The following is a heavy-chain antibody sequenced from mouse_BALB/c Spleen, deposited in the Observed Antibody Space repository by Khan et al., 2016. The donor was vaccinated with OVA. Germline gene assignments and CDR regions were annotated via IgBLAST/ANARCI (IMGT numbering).Heavy chain of an antibody. V-gene: IGHV1-9*01. CDR1: GYTFSSYW. D-gene: IGHD4-1*01. Sequence: VQLQQSGAELMKPGASLKISCKATGYTFSSYWIEWVKQRPGHGLEWIGEILPGCGSSNYYENFKGRATCTAGTYSNTTDMQISSLTSEDSAVYYYAIRLGDYWGQGTTLTVSS. CDR3: AIRLGDY. J-gene: IGHJ2*01. CDR2: ILPGCGSS.